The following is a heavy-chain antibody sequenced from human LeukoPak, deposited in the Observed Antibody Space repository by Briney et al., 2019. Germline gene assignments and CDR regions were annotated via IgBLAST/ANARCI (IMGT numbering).Heavy chain of an antibody. J-gene: IGHJ4*02. CDR2: ISAYNGNT. CDR1: GYTFTSYG. Sequence: WASVKVSCKASGYTFTSYGISWVRQAPGQGLEWMGWISAYNGNTNYAQKLQGRVTMTTDTSTSTAYMELRSLRSDDTAVYYCARDRYYYDSSGGSDYWGQGTLVTVSS. CDR3: ARDRYYYDSSGGSDY. V-gene: IGHV1-18*01. D-gene: IGHD3-22*01.